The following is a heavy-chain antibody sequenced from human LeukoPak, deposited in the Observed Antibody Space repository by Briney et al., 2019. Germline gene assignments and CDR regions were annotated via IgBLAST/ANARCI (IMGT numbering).Heavy chain of an antibody. Sequence: GESLKISCKGSGYSFTSYGISWVRQAPGQGLEWMGSISPYNGNTKYTERLQGRVIITTDTSTRTAYMELRSLRSDDTAVFYCARDQYDYTWGSYRPYFDSWGQGTLVTVSS. D-gene: IGHD3-16*02. CDR2: ISPYNGNT. V-gene: IGHV1-18*04. CDR3: ARDQYDYTWGSYRPYFDS. J-gene: IGHJ4*02. CDR1: GYSFTSYG.